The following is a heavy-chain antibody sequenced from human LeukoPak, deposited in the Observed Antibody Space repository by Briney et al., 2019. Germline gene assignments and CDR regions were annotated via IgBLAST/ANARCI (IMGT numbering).Heavy chain of an antibody. V-gene: IGHV1-2*02. D-gene: IGHD2-15*01. J-gene: IGHJ5*02. CDR3: ARGTVGYCSGGSCYWFDP. Sequence: ASVKASCKASGYTFTGYYMHWVRQAPGQGLEWMGWINPNSGGTNYAQKFQGRVTTTRDTSISTAYMELSRLRSDDTAVYYCARGTVGYCSGGSCYWFDPWGQGTLVTVSS. CDR2: INPNSGGT. CDR1: GYTFTGYY.